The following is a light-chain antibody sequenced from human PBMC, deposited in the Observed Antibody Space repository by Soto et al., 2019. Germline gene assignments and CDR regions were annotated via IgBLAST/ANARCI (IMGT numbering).Light chain of an antibody. J-gene: IGKJ1*01. CDR3: QQYNSYPWT. CDR2: KAS. CDR1: QSISSW. V-gene: IGKV1-5*03. Sequence: DIQMTQSPSTLSASVGDRVTITCRASQSISSWLAWYQQKPGKAPKLLIYKASSLESGVPSRFSGSRSGTEVTPTISSLQPDDFATYYCQQYNSYPWTFGQGTKVEIK.